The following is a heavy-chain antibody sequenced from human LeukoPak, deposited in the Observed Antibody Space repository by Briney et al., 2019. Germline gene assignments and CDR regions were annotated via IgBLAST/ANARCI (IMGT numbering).Heavy chain of an antibody. V-gene: IGHV3-23*01. Sequence: GGSLRLSCAASGFTFSSYAMSWVRQAPGRGLEWVSAISGSGGSTYYADSVKGRFTISRDNSKNTLYLQMNSLRAEDTAVYYCAKGGGSYHPPYYFDYWGQGTLVTVSS. J-gene: IGHJ4*02. CDR1: GFTFSSYA. CDR2: ISGSGGST. CDR3: AKGGGSYHPPYYFDY. D-gene: IGHD1-26*01.